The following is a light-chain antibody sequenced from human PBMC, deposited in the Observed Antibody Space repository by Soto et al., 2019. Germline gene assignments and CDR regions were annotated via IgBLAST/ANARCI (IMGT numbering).Light chain of an antibody. Sequence: QSVLTQPAPVSGSPGQSITISCTGTSSDVGGYNSVSWYQLHPGKAPKLMIYDVSNRPSGVSNRFSGSKSGNTASLTISGLQAEDEADYYCNSYTSGYYVFGTGTKVTVL. CDR1: SSDVGGYNS. V-gene: IGLV2-14*03. CDR3: NSYTSGYYV. J-gene: IGLJ1*01. CDR2: DVS.